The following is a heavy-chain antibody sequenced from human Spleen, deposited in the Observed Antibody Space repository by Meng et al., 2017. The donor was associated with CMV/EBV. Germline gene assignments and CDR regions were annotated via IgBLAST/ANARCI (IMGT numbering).Heavy chain of an antibody. V-gene: IGHV3-23*03. CDR2: IYSGGSST. CDR1: GFTFSNYA. Sequence: GGSLRLSCAASGFTFSNYAMSWVRQAPGKGLEWVSVIYSGGSSTYYADSVKGRFTISRDNSKNTLDLQMNSLRAEDTAVYYCARDLRSLTSIAVGFDPWGQGTLVTVSS. CDR3: ARDLRSLTSIAVGFDP. J-gene: IGHJ5*02. D-gene: IGHD6-19*01.